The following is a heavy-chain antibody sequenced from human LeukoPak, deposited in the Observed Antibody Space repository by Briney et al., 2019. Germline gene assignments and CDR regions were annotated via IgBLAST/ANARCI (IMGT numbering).Heavy chain of an antibody. V-gene: IGHV1-18*04. Sequence: GASVKVSCKASGYTFTSYGISWVQQAPGQGLEWMGWISAYNGNTNYAQKLQGRVTMTTDTSTSTAYMELRSLRSDDTAVYYCARDLVWFGEFPFDYWGQGTLVTVSS. D-gene: IGHD3-10*01. J-gene: IGHJ4*02. CDR2: ISAYNGNT. CDR1: GYTFTSYG. CDR3: ARDLVWFGEFPFDY.